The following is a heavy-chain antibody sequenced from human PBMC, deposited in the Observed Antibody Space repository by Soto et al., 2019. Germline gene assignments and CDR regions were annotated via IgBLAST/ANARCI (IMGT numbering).Heavy chain of an antibody. CDR2: ISGSGGST. D-gene: IGHD6-13*01. V-gene: IGHV3-23*01. CDR3: AKENGYSSSWFEFDY. J-gene: IGHJ4*02. Sequence: EVQLLESGGGLVQPGGSLRLSCAASGFTFSSYAMSWVRQAPGKGLEWVSAISGSGGSTYYADSVKGRFTISRDNSKNALYLQMNSRRAEDTAVYYCAKENGYSSSWFEFDYWGQGTLVTVSS. CDR1: GFTFSSYA.